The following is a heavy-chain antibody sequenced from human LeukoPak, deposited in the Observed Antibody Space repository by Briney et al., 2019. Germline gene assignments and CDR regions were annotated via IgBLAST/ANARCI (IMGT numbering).Heavy chain of an antibody. J-gene: IGHJ4*02. Sequence: SETLSLTCTVSRGSISSRDYYWGWIRQSPGMGLEWIGSIYYSGSTYYNPSLKSRVTISVDTSKNQFSLKVSSVTAADTAVYYCARGGIAVAVRDYWGQGTLVTVSS. CDR1: RGSISSRDYY. CDR2: IYYSGST. V-gene: IGHV4-39*01. CDR3: ARGGIAVAVRDY. D-gene: IGHD6-19*01.